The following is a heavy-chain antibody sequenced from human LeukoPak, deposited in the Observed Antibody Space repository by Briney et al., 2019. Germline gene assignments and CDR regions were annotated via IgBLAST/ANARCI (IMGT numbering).Heavy chain of an antibody. CDR2: ISWNSGSI. J-gene: IGHJ4*02. D-gene: IGHD5-18*01. CDR3: ASSTTAMGDY. CDR1: GFTFDDYA. V-gene: IGHV3-9*01. Sequence: GGSLRLSCAASGFTFDDYAMHWVRQAPGKGLEWVSGISWNSGSIGYADSVKGRFTISRDNAKNSLYLQMNSLRAEDTAVYYCASSTTAMGDYWGQGTLVTVSS.